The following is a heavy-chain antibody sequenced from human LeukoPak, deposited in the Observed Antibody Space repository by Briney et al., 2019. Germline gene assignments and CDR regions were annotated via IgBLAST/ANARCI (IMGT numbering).Heavy chain of an antibody. V-gene: IGHV3-7*01. D-gene: IGHD6-19*01. CDR3: ARVSWTPNSGWYYFDY. CDR2: IKQDGSEK. Sequence: GGSLRLSCAASGFTFSDYYMNWIRQAPGKGLEWVANIKQDGSEKYYVDSVKGRFTISRDNAKNSLYLQMNSLRAEDTAVYYCARVSWTPNSGWYYFDYWGQGTLVTVSS. J-gene: IGHJ4*02. CDR1: GFTFSDYY.